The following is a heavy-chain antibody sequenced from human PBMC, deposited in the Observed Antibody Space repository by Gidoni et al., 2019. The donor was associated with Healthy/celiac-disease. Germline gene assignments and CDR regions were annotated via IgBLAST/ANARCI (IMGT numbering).Heavy chain of an antibody. CDR3: ARETGGNPWYFDL. CDR2: INHSGST. Sequence: QVQLQQWGAGLLKPSETLSLTCAVYGGSFSGYYWSWIRQPPGKGLEWIGEINHSGSTNYNPSLKSRVTISVDTSKNQFSLKLSSVTAADTAVYYCARETGGNPWYFDLWGRGTLVTVSS. V-gene: IGHV4-34*01. CDR1: GGSFSGYY. J-gene: IGHJ2*01. D-gene: IGHD7-27*01.